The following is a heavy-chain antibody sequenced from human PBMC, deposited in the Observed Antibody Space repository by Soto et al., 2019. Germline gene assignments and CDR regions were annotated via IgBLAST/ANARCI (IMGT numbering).Heavy chain of an antibody. CDR3: ARGHGY. CDR1: GCSISSSSYY. Sequence: SETLSLTCTVSGCSISSSSYYWGWIRQPPGKGLEWIGSIYYSGSTYYNPSLRSRVTISVDTSKNQFSLKLSSVTAADTAVYYCARGHGYWGQGTLVTVSS. V-gene: IGHV4-39*01. CDR2: IYYSGST. J-gene: IGHJ4*02.